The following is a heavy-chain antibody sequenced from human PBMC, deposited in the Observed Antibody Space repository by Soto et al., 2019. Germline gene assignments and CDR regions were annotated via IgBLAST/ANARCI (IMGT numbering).Heavy chain of an antibody. J-gene: IGHJ6*01. V-gene: IGHV5-51*01. D-gene: IGHD3-3*01. Sequence: HVESLKISCEVSGYSFTRYWSVCVPQMPGKGLECLAMTYGPDSDTRYSPSFQGQVTFSADKSISTAYLQWSSLKASDSAMYYCARKKHDFWSGYSAYYGMDVWGQGTTVTVSS. CDR1: GYSFTRYW. CDR3: ARKKHDFWSGYSAYYGMDV. CDR2: TYGPDSDT.